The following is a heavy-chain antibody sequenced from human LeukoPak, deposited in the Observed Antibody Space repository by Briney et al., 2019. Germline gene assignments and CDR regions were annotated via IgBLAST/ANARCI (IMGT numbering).Heavy chain of an antibody. Sequence: GGSLRLSCAASGFTFSSYSMNWVRQAPGKGLEWVSYISSSSSTIYYADSVKGRFTISRDNAKNSLYLQMNSLRAEYTAVYYCARGITMVRGVMNYWGQGTLVTVSS. CDR3: ARGITMVRGVMNY. V-gene: IGHV3-48*01. CDR1: GFTFSSYS. CDR2: ISSSSSTI. J-gene: IGHJ4*02. D-gene: IGHD3-10*01.